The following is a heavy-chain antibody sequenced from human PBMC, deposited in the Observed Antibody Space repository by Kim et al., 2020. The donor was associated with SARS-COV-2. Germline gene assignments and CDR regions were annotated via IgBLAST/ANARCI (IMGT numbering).Heavy chain of an antibody. V-gene: IGHV3-74*01. D-gene: IGHD2-2*01. J-gene: IGHJ4*02. CDR3: ARVADPYQLLSYFDY. Sequence: DSVKGRFAISRGTAKNTLYLQMNSLRAEDTAVYYCARVADPYQLLSYFDYWGQGTLVTVSS.